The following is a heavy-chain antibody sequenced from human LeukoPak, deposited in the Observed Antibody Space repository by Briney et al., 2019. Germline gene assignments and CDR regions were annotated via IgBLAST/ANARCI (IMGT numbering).Heavy chain of an antibody. CDR1: GFTLSSSV. Sequence: PGGSLRLSCAASGFTLSSSVMHWVRQAPGKGLEWVAAIWSDGSNKYYADSVKGRFTISRDNSKNTLYLQMNSLRAEDTAVYYCARESGDHFCDYWGQGTLLTVSS. J-gene: IGHJ4*02. V-gene: IGHV3-33*01. CDR3: ARESGDHFCDY. D-gene: IGHD2-21*01. CDR2: IWSDGSNK.